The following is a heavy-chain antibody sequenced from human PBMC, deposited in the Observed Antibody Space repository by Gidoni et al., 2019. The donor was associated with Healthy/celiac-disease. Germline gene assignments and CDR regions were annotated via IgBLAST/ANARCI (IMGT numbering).Heavy chain of an antibody. CDR1: GGSFCGYY. J-gene: IGHJ3*02. CDR3: SHQGGVDAFDI. Sequence: QVQLQQWCAGLLKPSETLSLTCAVYGGSFCGYYWSWIRQPPGKGLEWIGEINHSGSTNYNPSLKSRVTISVDTSKNQFSLKLSSVTAADTAVYYCSHQGGVDAFDIWGQGTMVTVSS. CDR2: INHSGST. D-gene: IGHD3-10*01. V-gene: IGHV4-34*01.